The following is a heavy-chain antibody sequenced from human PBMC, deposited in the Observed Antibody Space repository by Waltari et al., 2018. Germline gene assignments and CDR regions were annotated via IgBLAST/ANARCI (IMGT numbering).Heavy chain of an antibody. J-gene: IGHJ6*02. Sequence: QEQLVESAGGVVQPGRSLRLACEASGFIFTNSALHWARQAPGKGLEWVGVRSYDGTNKFYADSVKGRFTISRDNSKHILYLHMDSLRTEDTAVYHCAKANLIQDYFYYFGMDVWGQGTTVTVSS. CDR1: GFIFTNSA. CDR3: AKANLIQDYFYYFGMDV. V-gene: IGHV3-30*18. CDR2: RSYDGTNK. D-gene: IGHD5-18*01.